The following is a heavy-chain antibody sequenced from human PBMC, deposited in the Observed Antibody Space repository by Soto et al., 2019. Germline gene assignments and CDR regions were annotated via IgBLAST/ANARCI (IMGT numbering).Heavy chain of an antibody. D-gene: IGHD3-16*01. CDR2: MNPGSGKT. Sequence: QVQLVQSGAEVKEPGASVRVSCKASGYTFINYDISWVRQATGQGLEWMGWMNPGSGKTGYANKFQGRVTMTRDASSSTAHRELSSLTCEDTAVYYCGRMASFGTLNWFDPWGHGTLVTVSS. J-gene: IGHJ5*02. V-gene: IGHV1-8*02. CDR1: GYTFINYD. CDR3: GRMASFGTLNWFDP.